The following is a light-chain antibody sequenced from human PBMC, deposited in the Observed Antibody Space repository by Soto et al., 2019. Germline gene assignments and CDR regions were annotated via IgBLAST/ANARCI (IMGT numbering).Light chain of an antibody. CDR1: ESVSRN. Sequence: VVVTQSPATLSVYPGERASLSCRASESVSRNLAWYQQKPGQAPRLLIYDASTRATGIPDRFSGGGSGTEFTLTISSLQSEDFVVYYCQQYNSWPPITFGQGTRLEIK. V-gene: IGKV3-15*01. CDR2: DAS. J-gene: IGKJ5*01. CDR3: QQYNSWPPIT.